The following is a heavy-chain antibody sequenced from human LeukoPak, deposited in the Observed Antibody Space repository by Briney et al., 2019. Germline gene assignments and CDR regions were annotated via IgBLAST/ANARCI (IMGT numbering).Heavy chain of an antibody. CDR2: ISSSGSTI. J-gene: IGHJ3*02. Sequence: GGSLRLSCAASGFTFSSYEMNWVRQAPGKGLEWVSYISSSGSTIYYADSVKGRFTISRDNAKNSLYLQMNSLRAEDTAVYYCARGGRATVPHDAFDIWGQGTMVTVSS. V-gene: IGHV3-48*03. CDR1: GFTFSSYE. D-gene: IGHD4-17*01. CDR3: ARGGRATVPHDAFDI.